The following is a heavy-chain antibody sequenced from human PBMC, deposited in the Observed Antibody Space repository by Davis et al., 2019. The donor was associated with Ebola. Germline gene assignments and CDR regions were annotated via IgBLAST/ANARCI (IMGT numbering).Heavy chain of an antibody. Sequence: SETLSLTCTGAGASITIHYWGWIRQPAGKGLEWIGLIYTSGSTNYSPSLKSRVTMSVDRSKNQFSLKVTSVTAADTAVYYCASSPTGLEAFDIWGQGTLVTVSS. CDR3: ASSPTGLEAFDI. V-gene: IGHV4-4*07. J-gene: IGHJ3*02. CDR1: GASITIHY. CDR2: IYTSGST. D-gene: IGHD1-1*01.